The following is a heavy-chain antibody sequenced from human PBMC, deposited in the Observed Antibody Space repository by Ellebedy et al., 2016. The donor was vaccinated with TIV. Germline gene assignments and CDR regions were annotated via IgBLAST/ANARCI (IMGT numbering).Heavy chain of an antibody. CDR1: GFTFSSLW. J-gene: IGHJ4*02. Sequence: GESLKISCAASGFTFSSLWISWVRQAPGKGLEWVATIKEDGSDKYYLDSVKGRFTISRDNTKNSLYLQMNSLRVEDTAVYSCARGYSSGSYFAWGQGTLVTVSS. CDR3: ARGYSSGSYFA. V-gene: IGHV3-7*01. CDR2: IKEDGSDK. D-gene: IGHD3-10*01.